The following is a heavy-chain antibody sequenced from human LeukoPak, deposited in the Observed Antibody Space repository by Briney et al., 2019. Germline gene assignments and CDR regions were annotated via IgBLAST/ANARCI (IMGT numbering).Heavy chain of an antibody. Sequence: GGSLRLSCAVYGITVSNYGMSWVCQAPGKGLEWVAGISGSGGGTNYADSVKGRFTISRDNFKNTLYLQMNSLRAEDTAVYFCAKRGVVSRVILVGFHKEAYYFDSWGQGALVTVSS. V-gene: IGHV3-23*01. D-gene: IGHD3-22*01. CDR1: GITVSNYG. J-gene: IGHJ4*02. CDR2: ISGSGGGT. CDR3: AKRGVVSRVILVGFHKEAYYFDS.